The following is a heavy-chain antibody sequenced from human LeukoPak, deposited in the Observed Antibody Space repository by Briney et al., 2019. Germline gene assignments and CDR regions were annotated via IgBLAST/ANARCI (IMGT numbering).Heavy chain of an antibody. J-gene: IGHJ4*02. CDR3: VRSWGEDY. CDR1: GFTFSSSR. CDR2: INTDGSTT. V-gene: IGHV3-74*01. Sequence: GGSLRLSCAASGFTFSSSRMLWVRQTPGKGLVWVSNINTDGSTTNYADSVKGRFTISRDNAKNTLFLQMNSLRAEDTAIYYCVRSWGEDYWGQGTLVTVSS. D-gene: IGHD3-16*01.